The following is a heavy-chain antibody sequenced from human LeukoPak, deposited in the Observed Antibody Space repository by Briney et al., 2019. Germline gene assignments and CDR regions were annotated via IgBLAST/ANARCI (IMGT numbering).Heavy chain of an antibody. Sequence: GGSLRLSCAASGFNFNSYAMSWVRQAPGKGLEWASAITGSGGSIYYADSVKGRFTISRDNSKNTVYLQMNSLRADDTAVYYCARLHDSRLFDYWGQGTLVTVSS. CDR3: ARLHDSRLFDY. CDR1: GFNFNSYA. D-gene: IGHD2-15*01. CDR2: ITGSGGSI. J-gene: IGHJ4*02. V-gene: IGHV3-23*01.